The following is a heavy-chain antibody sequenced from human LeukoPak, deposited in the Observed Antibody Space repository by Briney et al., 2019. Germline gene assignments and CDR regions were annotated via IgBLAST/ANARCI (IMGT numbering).Heavy chain of an antibody. V-gene: IGHV4-4*09. CDR3: ARHGSSYSSSWDTLYYFDY. Sequence: SETLSLACTVSGGSISSYYWSWIRQPPGKGLEWIGYIYTSGSTNYNPSLKSRVTISVDTSKNQFSLKLSSVTAADTAVYYCARHGSSYSSSWDTLYYFDYWGQGTLVTVSS. CDR1: GGSISSYY. D-gene: IGHD6-13*01. J-gene: IGHJ4*02. CDR2: IYTSGST.